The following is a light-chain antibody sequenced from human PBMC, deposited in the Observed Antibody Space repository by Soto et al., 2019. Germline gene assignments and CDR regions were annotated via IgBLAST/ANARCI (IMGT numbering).Light chain of an antibody. J-gene: IGKJ1*01. Sequence: IQMTQSPSTLSASVGDRVTITCRASHNIERWMAWYQQKPGKAPSLLIFDASTLHSGVPSRFSGSGSGTDFTLAISSLQPDDFATYYCQQFAISTTFGQGTKVDIK. CDR2: DAS. CDR1: HNIERW. CDR3: QQFAISTT. V-gene: IGKV1-5*01.